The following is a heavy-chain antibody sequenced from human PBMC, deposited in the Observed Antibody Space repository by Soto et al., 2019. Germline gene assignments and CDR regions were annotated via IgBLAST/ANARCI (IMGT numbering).Heavy chain of an antibody. CDR1: GDSLSSPTYY. CDR3: ARETPEPEYYYGLDL. Sequence: QMQLQESGPGLVRPSETLSLTCTVSGDSLSSPTYYWTWIRQPPGKGLEWIAHIYYSGRTIYNPSLQSRVAISVDTSKNQFYLELNSVTAADTAVYFCARETPEPEYYYGLDLWGQGTTVIVSS. CDR2: IYYSGRT. V-gene: IGHV4-61*01. D-gene: IGHD2-15*01. J-gene: IGHJ6*02.